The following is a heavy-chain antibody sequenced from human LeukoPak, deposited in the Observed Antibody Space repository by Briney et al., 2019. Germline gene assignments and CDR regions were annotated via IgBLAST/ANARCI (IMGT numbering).Heavy chain of an antibody. CDR2: INNNGKNT. D-gene: IGHD2-15*01. CDR3: AKACRGSWYSSCDY. CDR1: GFTFTTYA. Sequence: GGSLTLSCTASGFTFTTYAMNWLRQAPGKGLEWVSLINNNGKNTYYAYPVRGSITIARNNTKNTLHLQMTSPTAEHTAIYYCAKACRGSWYSSCDYSGQGTL. J-gene: IGHJ4*02. V-gene: IGHV3-23*01.